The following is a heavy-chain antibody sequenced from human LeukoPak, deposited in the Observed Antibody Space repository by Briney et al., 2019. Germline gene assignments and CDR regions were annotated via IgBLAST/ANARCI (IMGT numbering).Heavy chain of an antibody. CDR3: ARDRSQMYQLLTWGDAFDI. J-gene: IGHJ3*02. V-gene: IGHV4-34*01. Sequence: SETLSLTCAVYGGSFSGYYWSWIRQPPGKGLEWIGYIYHSGSTYYNPSLKSRVTISVDRSKNQFSLKLSSVTAADTAVYYCARDRSQMYQLLTWGDAFDIWGQGTMVTVSS. CDR1: GGSFSGYY. CDR2: IYHSGST. D-gene: IGHD2-2*01.